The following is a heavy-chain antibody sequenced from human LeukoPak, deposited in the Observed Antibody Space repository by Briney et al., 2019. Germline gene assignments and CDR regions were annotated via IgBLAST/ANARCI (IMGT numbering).Heavy chain of an antibody. CDR2: IRSKANSYAT. Sequence: PGGYLRLSCAASGFTFSGSAMHWVRQASGKGLEWVGRIRSKANSYATAYAASVKGRFTISRDDSKNTAYLQMNSLKTEDTAVYYCTRGYCSGGSCYYYYYYMDVWGKGTTVTVSS. CDR3: TRGYCSGGSCYYYYYYMDV. CDR1: GFTFSGSA. D-gene: IGHD2-15*01. J-gene: IGHJ6*03. V-gene: IGHV3-73*01.